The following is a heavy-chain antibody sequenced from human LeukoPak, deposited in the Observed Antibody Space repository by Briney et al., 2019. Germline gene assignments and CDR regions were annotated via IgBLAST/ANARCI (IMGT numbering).Heavy chain of an antibody. CDR3: ARVPAVAGTLYFDY. CDR2: IYYSGST. D-gene: IGHD6-19*01. J-gene: IGHJ4*02. Sequence: SETLSLTCTVSGGSISSYYWSWIRQPPGKGLEWIGYIYYSGSTNYNPSLKSRVTISVDTSKNQFSLKLSSVTAADTAVYYCARVPAVAGTLYFDYWGQGTLVTVSS. CDR1: GGSISSYY. V-gene: IGHV4-59*01.